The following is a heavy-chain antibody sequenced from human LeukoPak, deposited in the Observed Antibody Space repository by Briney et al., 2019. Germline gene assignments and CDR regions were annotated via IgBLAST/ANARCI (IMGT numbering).Heavy chain of an antibody. J-gene: IGHJ4*02. V-gene: IGHV3-20*04. CDR3: ARADPVYDFWSGGDH. CDR1: GFTFDDYG. D-gene: IGHD3-3*01. CDR2: ISWNGGST. Sequence: GGSLRLSRAASGFTFDDYGMSWVRQAPGKGLEWVSFISWNGGSTGYADSVKGRFTISRDNAKNSLYLQMSSLRAEDTAVYYCARADPVYDFWSGGDHWGQGTLVTVSS.